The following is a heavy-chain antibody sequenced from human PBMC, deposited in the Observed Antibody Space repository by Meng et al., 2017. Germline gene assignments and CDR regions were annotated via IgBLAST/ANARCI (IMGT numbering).Heavy chain of an antibody. D-gene: IGHD6-13*01. J-gene: IGHJ5*02. CDR1: GFTFSSYG. Sequence: GESLKISCAASGFTFSSYGMHWVRQAPGKGLEWVAVIWYDGSNKYYADSVKGRFTISRDNSKNTLYLQMNSLRAEDTAVYYCAREGANLHSSSWYLGWFDPWGQGTLVTVSS. V-gene: IGHV3-33*01. CDR3: AREGANLHSSSWYLGWFDP. CDR2: IWYDGSNK.